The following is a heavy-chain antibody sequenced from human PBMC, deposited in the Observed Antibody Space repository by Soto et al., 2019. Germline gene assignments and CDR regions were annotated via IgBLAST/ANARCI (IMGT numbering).Heavy chain of an antibody. Sequence: SETLSLTCTVSGGSISSGDYYWSWIRQPPGEGLEWIGYIYYSGSTYYNPSLKSRVTISVDTSKNQFSLKLSSVTAADTAVYYCARDVPYYDFWSGPPAHDETPHDYYYYYGMDVWGQGTTVTVSS. CDR3: ARDVPYYDFWSGPPAHDETPHDYYYYYGMDV. CDR1: GGSISSGDYY. D-gene: IGHD3-3*01. J-gene: IGHJ6*02. CDR2: IYYSGST. V-gene: IGHV4-30-4*01.